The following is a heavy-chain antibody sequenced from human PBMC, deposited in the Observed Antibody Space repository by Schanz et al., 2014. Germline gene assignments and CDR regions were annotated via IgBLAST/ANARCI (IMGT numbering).Heavy chain of an antibody. Sequence: VQLVESGGGLVKPGESLRLSCAASGFSLSSYNMNWVRQAPGKGLGWVSSISSSSSYIYYADSVKGRFTISRANAKSSSFLQMNSLRAEDTAVYYCVREVGAAAGLAWGLDYWGRGTLVTVSS. J-gene: IGHJ4*02. V-gene: IGHV3-21*06. CDR3: VREVGAAAGLAWGLDY. D-gene: IGHD6-13*01. CDR2: ISSSSSYI. CDR1: GFSLSSYN.